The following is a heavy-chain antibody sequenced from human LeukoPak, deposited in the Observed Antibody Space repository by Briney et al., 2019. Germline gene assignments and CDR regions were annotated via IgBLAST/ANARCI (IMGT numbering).Heavy chain of an antibody. CDR1: GFTVSNDY. D-gene: IGHD3-10*01. J-gene: IGHJ5*02. Sequence: PGGSLRLSCAASGFTVSNDYMAWVRQAPGMGLEWVSLIYGDGTTFYTDSVKGRFTISRDNFKNTLYLQMSSLRPEDTALYYCARDRAGAQSWVALDPWGQGTLVTVSS. CDR3: ARDRAGAQSWVALDP. CDR2: IYGDGTT. V-gene: IGHV3-66*02.